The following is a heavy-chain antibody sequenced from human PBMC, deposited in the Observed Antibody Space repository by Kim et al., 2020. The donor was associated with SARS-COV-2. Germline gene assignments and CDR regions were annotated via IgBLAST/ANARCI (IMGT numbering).Heavy chain of an antibody. Sequence: GGSLRLSCTASGFTFSSYAMSWVRQAPGKGLEWVSASSGSGGSTYYADPVKRRFTISRDNSKNKLYLQMNSLRAEDTAVYYCARTVRDYGDYGGVGAFDFWGQGTMVTVSS. CDR1: GFTFSSYA. J-gene: IGHJ3*01. CDR3: ARTVRDYGDYGGVGAFDF. D-gene: IGHD4-17*01. V-gene: IGHV3-23*01. CDR2: SSGSGGST.